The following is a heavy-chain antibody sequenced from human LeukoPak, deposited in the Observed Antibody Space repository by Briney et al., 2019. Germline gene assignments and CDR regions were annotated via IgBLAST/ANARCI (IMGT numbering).Heavy chain of an antibody. CDR3: ASSIATTGDY. CDR2: IKSDGSST. D-gene: IGHD1-1*01. CDR1: GFTFSSYW. J-gene: IGHJ4*02. V-gene: IGHV3-74*01. Sequence: PGGSLRLSCAASGFTFSSYWMHWVRQAPGKGLVWVSRIKSDGSSTSCADSVKGRFTISRDNAKNTLYLQMNSLRAEDTALYYCASSIATTGDYWGQGTLVTVSS.